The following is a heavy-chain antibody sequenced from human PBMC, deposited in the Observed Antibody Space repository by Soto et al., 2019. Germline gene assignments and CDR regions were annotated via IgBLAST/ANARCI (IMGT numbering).Heavy chain of an antibody. CDR1: GFTFNNYW. CDR2: INIGGSTT. V-gene: IGHV3-74*01. CDR3: TRDRGGNFYGGFDY. D-gene: IGHD1-26*01. J-gene: IGHJ4*02. Sequence: GGSLRLSCAASGFTFNNYWMHWVRQAPGKGLVWVSRINIGGSTTDYADSVRGRFAISRDNAKNTLYLQINSLRDEDTAVYYCTRDRGGNFYGGFDYWGRGTLVTVSS.